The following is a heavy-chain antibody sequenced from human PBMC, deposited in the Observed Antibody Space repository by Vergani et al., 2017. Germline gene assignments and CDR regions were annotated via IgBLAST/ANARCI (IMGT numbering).Heavy chain of an antibody. D-gene: IGHD3-10*01. J-gene: IGHJ6*02. Sequence: QVQLQESGPGLVKPSQTLSLTCTVSGGSISSGDYYWSWIRQPPGKGLEWIGYIYYSGSTYYNPSLKSRVTISVDPSKTQFSLKLSSGTSADAAVYYCARYHYGSGYYYYGMDVWGQGTTVTVSS. CDR2: IYYSGST. CDR3: ARYHYGSGYYYYGMDV. V-gene: IGHV4-30-4*08. CDR1: GGSISSGDYY.